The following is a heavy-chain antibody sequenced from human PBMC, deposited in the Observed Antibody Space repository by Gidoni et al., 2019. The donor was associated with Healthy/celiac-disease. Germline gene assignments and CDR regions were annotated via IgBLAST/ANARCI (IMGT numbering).Heavy chain of an antibody. CDR3: ARLQYYYGSGRGAFDI. J-gene: IGHJ3*02. CDR2: IYPGDSDT. Sequence: EVQLVQSGAEVKKPGESLKISCKGSGYSFTRYWIGWVRQMPGKGLAWLGIIYPGDSDTRYSPSFQGQVTISADKSISTAYLQWSSLKASDTAMYYCARLQYYYGSGRGAFDIWGQGTMVTVSS. CDR1: GYSFTRYW. V-gene: IGHV5-51*03. D-gene: IGHD3-10*01.